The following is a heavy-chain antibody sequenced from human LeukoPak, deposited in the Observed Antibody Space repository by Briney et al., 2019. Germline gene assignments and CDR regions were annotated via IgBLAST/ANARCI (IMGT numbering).Heavy chain of an antibody. D-gene: IGHD7-27*01. J-gene: IGHJ4*02. V-gene: IGHV3-53*01. Sequence: GGSLRLSRAASGLTFGTYAMHWVRQAPGKGLEWVAVIYSGGSTYYADSVKGRFTISRDNSKNTLYLQMNSLRAEDTAVYYCARVNWGFVYFDYWGQGTLVTVSS. CDR3: ARVNWGFVYFDY. CDR2: IYSGGST. CDR1: GLTFGTYA.